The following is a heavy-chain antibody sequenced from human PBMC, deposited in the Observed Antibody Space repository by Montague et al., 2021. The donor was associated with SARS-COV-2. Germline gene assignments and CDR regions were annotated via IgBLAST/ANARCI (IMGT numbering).Heavy chain of an antibody. Sequence: SETLSLTCSVSGGSITTYYWGWVRQPAGKGLEWIGRLSTSGSTNXNPSLKSGVTMSLDTSKNQVSLKLSSVTAADTAVYYCARDASSANSPANNWFDSWGQGTLVTVSS. CDR1: GGSITTYY. V-gene: IGHV4-4*07. J-gene: IGHJ5*01. CDR2: LSTSGST. CDR3: ARDASSANSPANNWFDS. D-gene: IGHD4/OR15-4a*01.